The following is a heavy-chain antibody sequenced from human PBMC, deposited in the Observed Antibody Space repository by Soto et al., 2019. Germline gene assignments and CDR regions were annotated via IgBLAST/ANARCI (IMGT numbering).Heavy chain of an antibody. CDR3: ARDGEYSSSGPPFDP. J-gene: IGHJ5*02. D-gene: IGHD6-6*01. Sequence: EVQLLESGGGLVQPGGSLRLSCAASGFAFSTYAMSWVRQAPGKGLEWVSAINNSGGTTYYADSVKGRFTISRDNSKNTLYLQMNSLRAEDTAVYYCARDGEYSSSGPPFDPWGQGTLVTVSS. V-gene: IGHV3-23*01. CDR2: INNSGGTT. CDR1: GFAFSTYA.